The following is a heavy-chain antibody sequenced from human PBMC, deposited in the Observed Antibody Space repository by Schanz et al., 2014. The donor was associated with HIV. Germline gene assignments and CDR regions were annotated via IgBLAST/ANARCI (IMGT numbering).Heavy chain of an antibody. J-gene: IGHJ6*02. Sequence: VQLLESGGGLVQPGRSLRLSCAASGFTFNNYGIHWVRQAPGKGLEWVAVVSFDGSKKYYADSVKGRLTISRDNSKNTLYLQMKSLRREDTAVYFCAKDRNYYDDKYLGKGNYYYYYGMDVWGQGTTVTVSS. CDR1: GFTFNNYG. V-gene: IGHV3-30*18. D-gene: IGHD3-22*01. CDR3: AKDRNYYDDKYLGKGNYYYYYGMDV. CDR2: VSFDGSKK.